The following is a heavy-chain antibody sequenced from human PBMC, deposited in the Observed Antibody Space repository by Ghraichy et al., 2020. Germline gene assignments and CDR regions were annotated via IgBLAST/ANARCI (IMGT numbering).Heavy chain of an antibody. D-gene: IGHD3-22*01. V-gene: IGHV3-23*01. J-gene: IGHJ4*02. CDR1: GFTFSSYA. Sequence: GGSLRLSCAASGFTFSSYAMSWVRQAPGKGLEWVSAISGSGGSTYYADSVKGRFTISRDNSKNTLYLQMNSLRAEDTAVYYCAKDNLDITMIVVVIAFDYWGQGTLVTVSS. CDR2: ISGSGGST. CDR3: AKDNLDITMIVVVIAFDY.